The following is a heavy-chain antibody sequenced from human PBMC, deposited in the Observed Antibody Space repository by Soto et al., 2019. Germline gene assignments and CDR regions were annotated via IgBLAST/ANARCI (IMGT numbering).Heavy chain of an antibody. V-gene: IGHV3-73*02. J-gene: IGHJ4*02. CDR1: GFTFSGSA. D-gene: IGHD3-22*01. CDR3: TRHYYDNLGFDY. CDR2: IRSKANSYAT. Sequence: EVQLVESGGGLVQPGGSLKLSCAASGFTFSGSAMHWVRQASGKGLEWVGRIRSKANSYATAYAASVKGRFTISRDDSKNTAYLHMNSLKTEDTAVYYCTRHYYDNLGFDYWGQGTLVTVSS.